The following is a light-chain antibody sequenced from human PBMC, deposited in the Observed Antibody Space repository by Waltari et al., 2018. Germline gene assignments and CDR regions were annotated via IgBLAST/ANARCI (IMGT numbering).Light chain of an antibody. J-gene: IGKJ2*01. CDR1: QSVSSSY. V-gene: IGKV3-20*01. CDR2: GAS. Sequence: EIVFTQSPGPLSLSPGERATPSCRASQSVSSSYLAWYQQKPGQAPRLLIHGASSRATGIPDRFSGSGSGTDFTLTISRLEPEDLAVYYCQQYGRSWNTFGQGTKLEIK. CDR3: QQYGRSWNT.